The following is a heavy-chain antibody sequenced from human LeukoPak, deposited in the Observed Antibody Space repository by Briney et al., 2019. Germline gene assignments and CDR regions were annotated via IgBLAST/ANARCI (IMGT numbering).Heavy chain of an antibody. J-gene: IGHJ6*02. D-gene: IGHD2-2*01. CDR1: GYTFTGSD. Sequence: ASVKVSCKASGYTFTGSDMRWVRQAPGQGLEWMGWISPNSGSTNYAQKFHGRVTMTTDTSMSTAYMELRRLRSDDTAVSYCARPGPYPVVPAAIGHHPRASYYYYGRHVWRGGTTLTVS. V-gene: IGHV1-2*02. CDR3: ARPGPYPVVPAAIGHHPRASYYYYGRHV. CDR2: ISPNSGST.